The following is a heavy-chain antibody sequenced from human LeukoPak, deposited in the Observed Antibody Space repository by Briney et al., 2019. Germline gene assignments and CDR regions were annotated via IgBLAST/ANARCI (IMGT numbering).Heavy chain of an antibody. CDR2: IGTSSTTI. D-gene: IGHD3-10*01. CDR3: AKDSGSGSSRYYYGMDV. V-gene: IGHV3-48*04. Sequence: GGSLRLSCAASGFTFSSYTMNWVRQPPGKGLEWVSNIGTSSTTIYYADSVKGRFTISRDNAKNSLYLQMNSLRAEDTALYYCAKDSGSGSSRYYYGMDVWGQGTTVTVSS. CDR1: GFTFSSYT. J-gene: IGHJ6*02.